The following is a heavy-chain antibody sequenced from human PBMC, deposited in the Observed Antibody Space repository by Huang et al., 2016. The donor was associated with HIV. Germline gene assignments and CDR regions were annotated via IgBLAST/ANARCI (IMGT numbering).Heavy chain of an antibody. CDR3: ARNHDFWRGRMFAISYFDV. V-gene: IGHV4-39*01. D-gene: IGHD3-3*01. J-gene: IGHJ2*01. CDR1: GGSINTGRYY. CDR2: IYYEGIM. Sequence: QMRFQESGPGLVKPSGTLSLTCNVSGGSINTGRYYWGWIRQPPGKGLEWVGSIYYEGIMHYVPSLKGRLTMSADTSKNQFSLNLSSVTAADTAIYYCARNHDFWRGRMFAISYFDVWGRGTLVTVAS.